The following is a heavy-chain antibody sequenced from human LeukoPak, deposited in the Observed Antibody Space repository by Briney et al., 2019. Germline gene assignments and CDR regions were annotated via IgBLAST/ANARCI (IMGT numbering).Heavy chain of an antibody. V-gene: IGHV3-23*01. CDR3: AKDRVSSASPRGAWFDP. Sequence: PGGSLRLSCAASGFTFRDYAMTWVRQAPGKGPEWVSTFSAGGNRTYYADSVKGRFTISRDNSKNTLYLQMNSLRAEDTAVYYCAKDRVSSASPRGAWFDPWGQGTLVTVSS. J-gene: IGHJ5*02. D-gene: IGHD3-16*01. CDR1: GFTFRDYA. CDR2: FSAGGNRT.